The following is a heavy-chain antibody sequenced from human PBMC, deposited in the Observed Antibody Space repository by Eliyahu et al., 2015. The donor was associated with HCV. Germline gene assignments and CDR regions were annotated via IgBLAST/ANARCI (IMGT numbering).Heavy chain of an antibody. J-gene: IGHJ3*02. D-gene: IGHD1-26*01. Sequence: EVQLVESGGGLVKPGGSLRLSCAASGXTFXSYSMNWVRQAPGKGLEWVSSISSSSTYIYXADSVKGRFTISRDNAKNSLYLQMNSLRAEDTAVYYCARYLGRELLLGAFDIWGQGTMVTVSS. CDR3: ARYLGRELLLGAFDI. V-gene: IGHV3-21*01. CDR1: GXTFXSYS. CDR2: ISSSSTYI.